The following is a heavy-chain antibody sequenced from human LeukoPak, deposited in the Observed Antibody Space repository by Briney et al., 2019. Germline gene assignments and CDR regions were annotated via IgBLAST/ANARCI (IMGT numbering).Heavy chain of an antibody. CDR2: IKQDGSEK. J-gene: IGHJ5*02. CDR3: ARDGIVVVPAAILT. CDR1: GFTFDDYA. V-gene: IGHV3-7*01. D-gene: IGHD2-2*01. Sequence: GGSLRLSCAASGFTFDDYAMHWVRQAPGKGLEWVANIKQDGSEKYYVDSVKGRFTISRDNAKNSLYLQMNSLRAEDTAVYYCARDGIVVVPAAILTWGQGTLVTVSS.